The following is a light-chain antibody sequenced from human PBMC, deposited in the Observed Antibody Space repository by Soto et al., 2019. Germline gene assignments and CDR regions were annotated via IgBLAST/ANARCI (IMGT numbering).Light chain of an antibody. V-gene: IGLV1-40*01. CDR1: SSNLGAGYG. CDR3: QSHDSSLSAR. Sequence: QAVVTQPPSVSGAPGQTVTISCTGSSSNLGAGYGVHWYQQLPGSAPKLLIYDDNNRPSGVPERFSGSKSGTSASLAITGLQAEDEADYYCQSHDSSLSARFGGGTKVTVL. CDR2: DDN. J-gene: IGLJ2*01.